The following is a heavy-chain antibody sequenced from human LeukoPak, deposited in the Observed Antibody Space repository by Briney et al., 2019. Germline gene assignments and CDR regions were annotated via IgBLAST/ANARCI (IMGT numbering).Heavy chain of an antibody. J-gene: IGHJ4*02. CDR2: INPNSGGT. V-gene: IGHV1-2*02. D-gene: IGHD1-26*01. Sequence: ASVKVSCKASGYTFTGYYMHWVRQAPGQGLEWMGWINPNSGGTNYAQKFRGRVTMTRDTSISTAYMELSRLRSDDTAVYYCARDKLVGATTGKDYWGQGTLVTVSS. CDR3: ARDKLVGATTGKDY. CDR1: GYTFTGYY.